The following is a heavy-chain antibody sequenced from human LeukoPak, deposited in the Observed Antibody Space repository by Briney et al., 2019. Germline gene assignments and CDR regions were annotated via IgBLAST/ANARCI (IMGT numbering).Heavy chain of an antibody. CDR1: EFTFSSYA. D-gene: IGHD6-6*01. CDR2: ISGSGGST. V-gene: IGHV3-23*01. J-gene: IGHJ4*02. CDR3: AGSSSASVFDY. Sequence: GGSLRLSCAASEFTFSSYAMSWVRQAPGKGLEWVSAISGSGGSTNYADSVKGRFTISRDKSKNTLYLQMNSLRAEDTAVYYCAGSSSASVFDYWGQGTLVTVSS.